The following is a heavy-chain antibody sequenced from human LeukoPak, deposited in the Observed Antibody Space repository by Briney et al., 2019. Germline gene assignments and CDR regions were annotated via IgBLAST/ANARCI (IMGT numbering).Heavy chain of an antibody. D-gene: IGHD3-22*01. J-gene: IGHJ6*02. V-gene: IGHV5-51*01. CDR2: IYPGDSDT. CDR3: ARHGAVYYDSSEEGYYYGMDV. Sequence: GESLKISCKGSGYSFTSYWIGWVRQMPGKGLEWMGIIYPGDSDTRYSPSFQGQVTISADKSISTAYLQWSSLKASDTAMYYCARHGAVYYDSSEEGYYYGMDVWGQGTTVTVSS. CDR1: GYSFTSYW.